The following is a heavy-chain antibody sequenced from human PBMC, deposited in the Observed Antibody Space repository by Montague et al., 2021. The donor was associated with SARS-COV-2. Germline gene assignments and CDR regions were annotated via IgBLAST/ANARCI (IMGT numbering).Heavy chain of an antibody. J-gene: IGHJ5*02. CDR1: GISLSTSGVG. V-gene: IGHV2-5*02. CDR2: IYWDDDE. Sequence: PALVKPTQTFTLTCTFSGISLSTSGVGVAWIRQPPGKALEWLALIYWDDDERYSPSMRSRLTITKDTSENQVVLRMTNMDPMDTATYYCAPLGFDSRSYYTPHNWFDPWGQGILVTVSS. D-gene: IGHD3-10*01. CDR3: APLGFDSRSYYTPHNWFDP.